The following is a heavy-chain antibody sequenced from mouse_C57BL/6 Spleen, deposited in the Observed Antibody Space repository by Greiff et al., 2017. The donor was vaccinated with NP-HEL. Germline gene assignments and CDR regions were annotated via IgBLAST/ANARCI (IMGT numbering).Heavy chain of an antibody. CDR1: GYTFTSYW. D-gene: IGHD4-1*01. CDR3: ARGNWDGDFDY. V-gene: IGHV1-52*01. Sequence: QVQLQQSGAELVRPGSSVKLSCKASGYTFTSYWMHWVKQRPIQGLEWIGNIDPSDSETHYNQKFKDKATLTVDKSSSTAYMQLSSLTSEDSAVYYGARGNWDGDFDYWGQGTTLTVSS. CDR2: IDPSDSET. J-gene: IGHJ2*01.